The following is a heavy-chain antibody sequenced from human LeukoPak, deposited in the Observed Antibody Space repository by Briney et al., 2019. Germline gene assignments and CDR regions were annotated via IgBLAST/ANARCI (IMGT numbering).Heavy chain of an antibody. Sequence: GGSLRLSCAASGFSFSSYWMSWVRQAPGKGLEWVANIKQDGSEGYYVDSVKGRFIISRDNAKNSLYLQMNTLRVEDTAKYYCVGDPGDYWGQGTLVTVSS. CDR1: GFSFSSYW. V-gene: IGHV3-7*01. CDR3: VGDPGDY. CDR2: IKQDGSEG. J-gene: IGHJ4*02.